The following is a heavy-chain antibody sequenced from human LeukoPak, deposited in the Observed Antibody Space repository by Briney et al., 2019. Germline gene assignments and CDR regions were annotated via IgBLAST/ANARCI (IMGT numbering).Heavy chain of an antibody. CDR3: ARDRGNYGMDV. V-gene: IGHV4-4*07. D-gene: IGHD6-25*01. J-gene: IGHJ6*02. CDR1: GGSISSYY. Sequence: SETLSLTCTVSGGSISSYYWSWIRPPAGKGLEWIGRIYTSGSTNYNPSLKSRVTMSVNTSKNQFSLKLSSVTAADTAVYDCARDRGNYGMDVWGQGTTVTVSS. CDR2: IYTSGST.